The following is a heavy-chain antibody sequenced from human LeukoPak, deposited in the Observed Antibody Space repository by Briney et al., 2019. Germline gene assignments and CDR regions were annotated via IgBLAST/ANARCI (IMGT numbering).Heavy chain of an antibody. CDR1: GFTVSSNY. V-gene: IGHV3-66*01. CDR3: ASVNSSGWYEIYFDY. CDR2: IYSGGST. J-gene: IGHJ4*02. D-gene: IGHD6-19*01. Sequence: PGGSLRLSCAASGFTVSSNYMSWVRQAPGKGLEWVSVIYSGGSTYYADSVKGRFTISRDNSKNTLYLQTNSLRAEDTAVYYCASVNSSGWYEIYFDYWGQGTLVTVSS.